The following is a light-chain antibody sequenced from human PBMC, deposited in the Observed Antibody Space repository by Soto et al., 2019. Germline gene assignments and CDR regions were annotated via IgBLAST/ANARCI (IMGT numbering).Light chain of an antibody. CDR3: QQYGTSPDWEQWT. Sequence: ENVLTQSPGTLSLSPGERATLSCRASQSVSSSNLAWYQQIPGQAPRLLLYGASNRATGIPDRFSVSGSGTDFTLTISRLEPEDVAVYYCQQYGTSPDWEQWTFGQGTKVES. CDR1: QSVSSSN. J-gene: IGKJ1*01. V-gene: IGKV3-20*01. CDR2: GAS.